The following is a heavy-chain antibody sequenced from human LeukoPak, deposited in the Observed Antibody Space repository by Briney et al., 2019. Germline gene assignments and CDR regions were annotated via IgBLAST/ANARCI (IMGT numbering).Heavy chain of an antibody. J-gene: IGHJ4*02. CDR2: IIPIFGTA. CDR3: ARDVSSWYDGGGFDY. D-gene: IGHD6-13*01. CDR1: GGTFISYA. Sequence: SVKVSCKASGGTFISYAISWVRQAPGQGLEWMGGIIPIFGTANYAQKFQGRVTITTDESTSTAYMELSSLRSEDTAVYYCARDVSSWYDGGGFDYWGQGTLVTVSS. V-gene: IGHV1-69*05.